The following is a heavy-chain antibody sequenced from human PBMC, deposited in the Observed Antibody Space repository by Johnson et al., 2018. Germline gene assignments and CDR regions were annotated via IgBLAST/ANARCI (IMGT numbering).Heavy chain of an antibody. Sequence: QVQLVQSGGGVVQPGRSLRLSCAASGFSFSSYGMHWVRQAPVRGLEWMAFISYDGSHKYYADSVKGRFTISRDNSKGTLYLQMDSLRAEDTAVYYCGKDPFGTTPFHFRDVWGKGTTVTVSS. J-gene: IGHJ6*03. V-gene: IGHV3-30*18. D-gene: IGHD1-7*01. CDR1: GFSFSSYG. CDR3: GKDPFGTTPFHFRDV. CDR2: ISYDGSHK.